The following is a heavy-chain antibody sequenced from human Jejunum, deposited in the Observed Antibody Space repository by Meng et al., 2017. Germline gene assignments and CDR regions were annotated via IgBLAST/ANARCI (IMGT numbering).Heavy chain of an antibody. Sequence: QLQLLQWGAGLLKPSETLSLTCTVYGDAFTDYYWNWIRQPPGKGRGWSGENHHSGSTNYNPSLESRVTISQDTSKKQFSLRLSSVTAADTAVYYCARRIRGGSYLGWGQGTLVTVSS. CDR1: GDAFTDYY. J-gene: IGHJ4*02. V-gene: IGHV4-34*01. CDR3: ARRIRGGSYLG. D-gene: IGHD1-26*01. CDR2: NHHSGST.